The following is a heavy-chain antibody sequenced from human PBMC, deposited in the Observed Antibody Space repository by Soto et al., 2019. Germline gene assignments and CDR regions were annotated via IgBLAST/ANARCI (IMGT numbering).Heavy chain of an antibody. J-gene: IGHJ4*02. D-gene: IGHD6-19*01. CDR1: GGSISSGDYY. CDR3: ARGPGYSCGPY. Sequence: TLSLTCTFSGGSISSGDYYWSWIRQPPGKGLVWIGYIYYSGSTYYNPSLKSRVTISVDTSKNQFSLKLSSVTAADTAVYYCARGPGYSCGPYWGQGTLVTVSS. V-gene: IGHV4-30-4*01. CDR2: IYYSGST.